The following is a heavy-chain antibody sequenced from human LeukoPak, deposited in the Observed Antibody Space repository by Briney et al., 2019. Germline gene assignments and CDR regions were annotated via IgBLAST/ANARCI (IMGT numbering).Heavy chain of an antibody. D-gene: IGHD3-3*01. CDR2: IYHGGNT. V-gene: IGHV4-4*02. CDR1: GGSISSSNW. J-gene: IGHJ4*02. CDR3: ASATIFGVVIYY. Sequence: SETLSLTCAVSGGSISSSNWWSWVRQPPGKGLEWIAEIYHGGNTNYNPSLKSRVTISVDKSKNQFSLKLSSVTAADTAVYYCASATIFGVVIYYWGQGTLVTVSS.